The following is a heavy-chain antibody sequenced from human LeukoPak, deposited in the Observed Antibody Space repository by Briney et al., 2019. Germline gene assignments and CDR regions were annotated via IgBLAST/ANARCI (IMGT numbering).Heavy chain of an antibody. J-gene: IGHJ4*02. Sequence: SETLSLTCAVYGGSFSGYYWSWIRQPPGKGLEWIGEINHSGSTNYNPSLKSRVTISVDTSKNQFSLKLSSVTAADTAVYYCANGVVVAASYYFDHWGQGTLVTVSS. CDR2: INHSGST. CDR1: GGSFSGYY. D-gene: IGHD2-15*01. V-gene: IGHV4-34*01. CDR3: ANGVVVAASYYFDH.